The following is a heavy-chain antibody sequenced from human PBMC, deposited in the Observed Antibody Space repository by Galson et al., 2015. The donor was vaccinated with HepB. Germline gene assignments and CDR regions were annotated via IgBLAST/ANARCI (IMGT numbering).Heavy chain of an antibody. V-gene: IGHV3-23*01. CDR2: ISGSGGST. CDR3: AKVGSDYDFWSGYYALLDWFDP. J-gene: IGHJ5*02. D-gene: IGHD3-3*01. CDR1: GFTFSSYA. Sequence: SLRLSCAASGFTFSSYAMSWVRQAPGKGLEWVSAISGSGGSTYYADSVKGRFTISRDNSKNTLYLQMNSLRAEDTAVYYCAKVGSDYDFWSGYYALLDWFDPWGQGTLVTVSS.